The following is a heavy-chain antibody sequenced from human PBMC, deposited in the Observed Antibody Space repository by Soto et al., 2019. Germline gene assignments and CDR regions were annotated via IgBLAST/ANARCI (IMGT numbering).Heavy chain of an antibody. Sequence: SVKVSCKASGGSFSNFGISWVRQAPGQGLEWMGGIAPVFGRPNYAQRFRGRLTITADESTSTGYMELISLRSDDTAVYYCAREGSGYNFWGQGTQVTVSS. D-gene: IGHD5-12*01. CDR3: AREGSGYNF. CDR2: IAPVFGRP. CDR1: GGSFSNFG. V-gene: IGHV1-69*13. J-gene: IGHJ4*02.